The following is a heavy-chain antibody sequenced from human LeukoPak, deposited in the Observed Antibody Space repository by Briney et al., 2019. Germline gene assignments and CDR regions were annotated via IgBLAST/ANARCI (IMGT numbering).Heavy chain of an antibody. Sequence: SETLSLTCTVFSGSLGSYYWNWLRQPAGKGLEWIGHIYTSGSTNYNPSLKSRVTMSVDTSKNQFSLKLNSVTAADTAFYYCAREYSSSSGKALDYWGQGTLVTVSS. J-gene: IGHJ4*02. V-gene: IGHV4-4*07. CDR1: SGSLGSYY. D-gene: IGHD6-6*01. CDR2: IYTSGST. CDR3: AREYSSSSGKALDY.